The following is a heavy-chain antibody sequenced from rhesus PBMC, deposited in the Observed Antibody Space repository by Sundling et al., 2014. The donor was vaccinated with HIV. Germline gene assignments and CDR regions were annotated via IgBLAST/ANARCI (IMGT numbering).Heavy chain of an antibody. J-gene: IGHJ4*01. D-gene: IGHD5-24*01. Sequence: EVQLVESGGGLVQPGGSLRLSCAASGFTFSTYGMYWVRQAPGKGLEWISAITTGGVSTYYADSVKGRFTISRDNSKSTLSLQMNSLRAEDTAVYYCAKGYSGLYFEFWGQGVLVSVSS. V-gene: IGHV3S42*01. CDR3: AKGYSGLYFEF. CDR2: ITTGGVST. CDR1: GFTFSTYG.